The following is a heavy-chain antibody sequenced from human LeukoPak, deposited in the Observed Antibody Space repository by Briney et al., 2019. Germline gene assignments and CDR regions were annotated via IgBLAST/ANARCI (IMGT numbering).Heavy chain of an antibody. D-gene: IGHD1-26*01. CDR1: GFTFSSYG. Sequence: GRSLRLSCAASGFTFSSYGMHWVRQAPGKGLEWVAVISYDGSNKYYADSVKGRFTISRDNSKNTLYLQMGSLRAEDMAVYYCARVSGSYSYYFDYWGQGTLVTVSS. V-gene: IGHV3-30*03. J-gene: IGHJ4*02. CDR3: ARVSGSYSYYFDY. CDR2: ISYDGSNK.